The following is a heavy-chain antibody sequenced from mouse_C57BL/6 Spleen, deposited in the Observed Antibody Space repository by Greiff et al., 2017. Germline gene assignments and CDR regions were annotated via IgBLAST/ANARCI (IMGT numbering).Heavy chain of an antibody. V-gene: IGHV1-82*01. J-gene: IGHJ2*01. CDR1: GYAFSSSW. CDR3: AIVGYYGDFDY. D-gene: IGHD1-1*01. Sequence: QVQLKQSGPELVKPGASVKISCKASGYAFSSSWMNWVKQRPGKGLEWIGRIYPGDGDTNYNGKFKGKATLTADKSSSTAYMQLSSLTSEDSAVYFCAIVGYYGDFDYWGQGTTLTVSS. CDR2: IYPGDGDT.